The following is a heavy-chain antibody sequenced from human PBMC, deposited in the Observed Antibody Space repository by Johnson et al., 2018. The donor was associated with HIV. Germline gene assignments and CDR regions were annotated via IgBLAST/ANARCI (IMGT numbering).Heavy chain of an antibody. J-gene: IGHJ3*02. V-gene: IGHV3-64*01. Sequence: VQLVESGGGLVKPGGSLRLSCAASGFTFSNAWMSWVRQAPGKGLEYVSAISSNGVSTYYANSVKGRFTISRDNSKNTLYLKIGSLRTEDMAVYYCARETYYDSSGLQIDTLDIWGQGTMVTVSS. CDR1: GFTFSNAW. D-gene: IGHD3-22*01. CDR3: ARETYYDSSGLQIDTLDI. CDR2: ISSNGVST.